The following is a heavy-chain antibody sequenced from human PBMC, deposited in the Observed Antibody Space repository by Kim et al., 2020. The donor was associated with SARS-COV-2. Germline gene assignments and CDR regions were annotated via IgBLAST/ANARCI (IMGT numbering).Heavy chain of an antibody. CDR2: INHRGST. V-gene: IGHV4-34*01. J-gene: IGHJ5*02. CDR3: ARRRTNWFDP. CDR1: GGSFSGYY. Sequence: SETLSLTCAVYGGSFSGYYWSWIRQSPGKGLEWIGEINHRGSTNYNPSLKSRVTISIDTSKNQFSLKLSSVTAAEMAVYYCARRRTNWFDPWGQGTLVTV.